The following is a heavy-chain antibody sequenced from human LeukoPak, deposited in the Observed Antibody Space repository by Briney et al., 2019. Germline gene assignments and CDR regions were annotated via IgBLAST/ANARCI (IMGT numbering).Heavy chain of an antibody. Sequence: ASVXVSCKXSXYKFTDDYMHWVRHAPGQGREFMGWINPDSGFTNYAQKFKGRVTMTRDTSISTAYLEVRSLTSDDTAVYYCAPTAEAYTSWWKVWGQGTLVTVSS. CDR2: INPDSGFT. CDR3: APTAEAYTSWWKV. V-gene: IGHV1-2*02. J-gene: IGHJ4*02. CDR1: XYKFTDDY. D-gene: IGHD3-16*01.